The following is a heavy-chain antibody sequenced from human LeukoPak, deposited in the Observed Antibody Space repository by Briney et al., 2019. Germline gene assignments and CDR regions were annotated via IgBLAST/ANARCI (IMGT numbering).Heavy chain of an antibody. D-gene: IGHD3-22*01. Sequence: PGGSLRLSCAASGFTFSSYCMNWVRQAPGKGLEWVSAISGSGGSTYYADSLKGRFTISRDNSKNTLYLQMNSLRAEDTAVYYCAKDSRYDSSGYYPMGAFDIWGQGTMVTVSS. CDR3: AKDSRYDSSGYYPMGAFDI. J-gene: IGHJ3*02. V-gene: IGHV3-23*01. CDR2: ISGSGGST. CDR1: GFTFSSYC.